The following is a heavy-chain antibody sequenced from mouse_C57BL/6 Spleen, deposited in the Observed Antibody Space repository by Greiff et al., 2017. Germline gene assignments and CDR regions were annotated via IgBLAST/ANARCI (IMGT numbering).Heavy chain of an antibody. CDR1: GYAFSSSW. CDR3: AREEWAMDY. D-gene: IGHD1-3*01. V-gene: IGHV1-82*01. J-gene: IGHJ4*01. Sequence: QVQLQQSGPELVKPGASVKISCKASGYAFSSSWMNWVKQRPGKGLEWIGRIYPGDGDTNYNGKFKGKATLTADKSSSTAYMQLSSLTSEDSAVYDCAREEWAMDYWGQGTSVTVSS. CDR2: IYPGDGDT.